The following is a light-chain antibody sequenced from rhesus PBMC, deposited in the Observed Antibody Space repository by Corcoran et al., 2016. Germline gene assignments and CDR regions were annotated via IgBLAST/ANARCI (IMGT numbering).Light chain of an antibody. V-gene: IGKV3-42*02. Sequence: EKVVTQSPATLSLSPGDRVTLSCRASHSVGSSLAWYQQKPGQAPKTLIYDASSRATGIPDRFSGSGSGTEFTLTISSLEPEDVGVYYCQQYNNWYSCGQGTKVEIK. CDR1: HSVGSS. J-gene: IGKJ2*01. CDR2: DAS. CDR3: QQYNNWYS.